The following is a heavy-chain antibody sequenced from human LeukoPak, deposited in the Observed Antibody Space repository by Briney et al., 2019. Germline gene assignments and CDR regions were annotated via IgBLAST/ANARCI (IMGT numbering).Heavy chain of an antibody. D-gene: IGHD2-2*01. CDR1: GGSISSYY. Sequence: SETLSLTCTASGGSISSYYWSWIRQPPGKGLEWIGYIYYSGSTNYNPSLKSRVTISVDTSKNQFSLKLSSVTAADTAVYYCARDNRYCSSTSCYDDYYYGMDVWGQGTTVTVSS. J-gene: IGHJ6*02. V-gene: IGHV4-59*01. CDR2: IYYSGST. CDR3: ARDNRYCSSTSCYDDYYYGMDV.